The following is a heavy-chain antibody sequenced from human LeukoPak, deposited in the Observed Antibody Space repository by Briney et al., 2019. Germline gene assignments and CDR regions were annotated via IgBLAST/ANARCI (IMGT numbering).Heavy chain of an antibody. D-gene: IGHD2-2*01. CDR2: ISAYNGNT. CDR3: ARDDLSHCSSTSCYLDWFDP. V-gene: IGHV1-18*01. J-gene: IGHJ5*02. Sequence: APVKVSCKASGYTFTSYGISWVRQAPGQGLEWMGWISAYNGNTNYAQKLQGRVTMTTDTSTSTAYMELRSLRSDDTAVYYCARDDLSHCSSTSCYLDWFDPWGQGTLVTVSS. CDR1: GYTFTSYG.